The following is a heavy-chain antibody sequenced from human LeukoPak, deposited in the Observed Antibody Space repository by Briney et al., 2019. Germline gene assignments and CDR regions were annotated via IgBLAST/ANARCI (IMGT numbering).Heavy chain of an antibody. CDR3: TSSGSLPFNFDY. D-gene: IGHD1-26*01. J-gene: IGHJ4*02. Sequence: EYAASVKGRITISRDDFKSIVYLQMNSLKTEDTAVYYCTSSGSLPFNFDYWGQGTLVTVSS. V-gene: IGHV3-49*02.